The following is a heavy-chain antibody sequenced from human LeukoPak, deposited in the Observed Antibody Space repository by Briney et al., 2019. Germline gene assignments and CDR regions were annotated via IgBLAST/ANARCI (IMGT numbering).Heavy chain of an antibody. CDR3: ARDEDCSSTSCYEYFQH. CDR2: IIPIFGTA. D-gene: IGHD2-2*01. J-gene: IGHJ1*01. V-gene: IGHV1-69*05. Sequence: SVKVSCKASGGTFSSYAISWVRQAPGQGLEWMGGIIPIFGTANYAQKFQSRVTITTDESTSTAYMELSSLRSEDTAVYYCARDEDCSSTSCYEYFQHWGQGTLVTVSS. CDR1: GGTFSSYA.